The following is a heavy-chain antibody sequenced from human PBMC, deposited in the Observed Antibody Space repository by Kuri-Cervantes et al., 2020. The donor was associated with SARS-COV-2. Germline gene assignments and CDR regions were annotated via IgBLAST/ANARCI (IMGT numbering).Heavy chain of an antibody. D-gene: IGHD2-8*01. CDR1: GGSINDYY. V-gene: IGHV4-59*01. J-gene: IGHJ5*02. CDR3: ARDNILFNGSGFDT. CDR2: FYSTGVT. Sequence: SETLSLTCTVSGGSINDYYWGWIRQPPGKGLEWIGYFYSTGVTNYDPSLKTRVTISTDASKNQLSLKLTSVTAADTAVYYCARDNILFNGSGFDTWGQGALVTVSS.